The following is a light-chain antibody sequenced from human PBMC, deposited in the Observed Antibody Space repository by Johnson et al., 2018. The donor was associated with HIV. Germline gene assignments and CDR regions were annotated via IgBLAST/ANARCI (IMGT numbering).Light chain of an antibody. J-gene: IGLJ1*01. V-gene: IGLV1-51*01. CDR3: ATWDSSLSGGV. CDR1: YSNIGSNY. CDR2: DND. Sequence: QSILTQPPSVSAAPGQTVTISCSGSYSNIGSNYVYWYQQLPGTAPKLLIYDNDKRPSGISDRFSASKSGTSATLGIPGLHTGDEADYYCATWDSSLSGGVFGTGTKVTVL.